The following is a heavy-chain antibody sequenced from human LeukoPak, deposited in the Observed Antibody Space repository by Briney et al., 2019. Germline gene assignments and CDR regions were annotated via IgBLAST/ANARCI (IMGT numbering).Heavy chain of an antibody. V-gene: IGHV4-39*01. D-gene: IGHD5-24*01. CDR3: ARRAGDGENYFNY. CDR1: GGSISSSSYY. J-gene: IGHJ4*02. CDR2: IYYSGST. Sequence: SETLSLTCTVSGGSISSSSYYWGWIRQPPGKGLEWIGSIYYSGSTYYNPSLKSRVTISVDTSKNQFSLKLSSVTAADTAVYYCARRAGDGENYFNYWGQGTLVTVSS.